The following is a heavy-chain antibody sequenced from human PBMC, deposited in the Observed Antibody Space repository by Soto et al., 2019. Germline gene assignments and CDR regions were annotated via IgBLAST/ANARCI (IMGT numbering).Heavy chain of an antibody. CDR2: IYYSGSR. D-gene: IGHD1-26*01. J-gene: IGHJ6*02. V-gene: IGHV4-30-4*01. Sequence: QVQLQESGPGLVKPSQTLSLTCTVSGGSISSGDYYWSWIRQPPGKGLEWVGYIYYSGSRYYNPSLKSRLTISIDTSKNQFSLKLSSVTAADAAIYYCARYITGSARYYYAMDVWGQGTTVTVSS. CDR1: GGSISSGDYY. CDR3: ARYITGSARYYYAMDV.